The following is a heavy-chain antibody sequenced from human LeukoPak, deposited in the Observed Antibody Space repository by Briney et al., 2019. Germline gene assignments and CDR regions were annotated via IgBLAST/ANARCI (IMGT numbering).Heavy chain of an antibody. CDR1: GFTFSSYW. V-gene: IGHV3-7*01. Sequence: GGSLRLSCAASGFTFSSYWMGWVRQAPGKGLEWVANIKQDGSEKYYVDSMKGRFTISRDNAKNSLYLQMNGLRPEDTAVYYCARTWIQLWPPDYWGQGALVTVSS. CDR3: ARTWIQLWPPDY. CDR2: IKQDGSEK. J-gene: IGHJ4*02. D-gene: IGHD5-18*01.